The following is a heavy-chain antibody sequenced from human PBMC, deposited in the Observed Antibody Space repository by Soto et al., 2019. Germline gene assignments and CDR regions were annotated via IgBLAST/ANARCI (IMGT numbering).Heavy chain of an antibody. CDR3: ARDLRYSGYDWPSSYYCMDV. CDR1: GFTVSSNY. D-gene: IGHD5-12*01. V-gene: IGHV3-66*01. CDR2: IYSGGST. J-gene: IGHJ6*02. Sequence: GGSLRLSCAASGFTVSSNYMSWVRQAPGKGLEWVSVIYSGGSTYYADSVKGRFTISRDNSKNTLYLQMNSLRAEDTAVYYCARDLRYSGYDWPSSYYCMDVWGQGTTVTVPS.